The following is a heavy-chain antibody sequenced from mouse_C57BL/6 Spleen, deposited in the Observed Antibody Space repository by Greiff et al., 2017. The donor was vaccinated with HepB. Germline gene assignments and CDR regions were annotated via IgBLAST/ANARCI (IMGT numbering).Heavy chain of an antibody. Sequence: EVQLQQSGPELVKPGASVKISCKASGYTFTDYYMNWVKQSHGKSLEWIGDINPNNGGTSYNQKFKGKATLTVDKSSSTAYMELRSLTSEDSAVYYCASEDHIYYDHYYAMDYWGQGTSVTVSS. CDR3: ASEDHIYYDHYYAMDY. CDR1: GYTFTDYY. CDR2: INPNNGGT. D-gene: IGHD2-4*01. V-gene: IGHV1-26*01. J-gene: IGHJ4*01.